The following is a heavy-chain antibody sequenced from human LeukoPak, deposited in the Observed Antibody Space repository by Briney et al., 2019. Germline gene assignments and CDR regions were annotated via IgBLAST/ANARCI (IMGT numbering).Heavy chain of an antibody. V-gene: IGHV3-7*05. D-gene: IGHD1-26*01. CDR3: ARESGYVDY. Sequence: GGSLRLSCEASGFRLDNYWMTWVRQAPGKGLEWVADINEDGSKIYSLDSVKGRFTISRDNAKNSLSLQLNTLRAEDTAVYYCARESGYVDYWGQGTLVTVSS. CDR2: INEDGSKI. CDR1: GFRLDNYW. J-gene: IGHJ4*02.